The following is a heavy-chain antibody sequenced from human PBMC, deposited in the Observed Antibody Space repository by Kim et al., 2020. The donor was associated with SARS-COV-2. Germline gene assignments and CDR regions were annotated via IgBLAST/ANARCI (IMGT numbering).Heavy chain of an antibody. V-gene: IGHV3-30*07. CDR3: SRDLGSKVGDAFEI. D-gene: IGHD6-13*01. J-gene: IGHJ3*02. Sequence: GSVKGLFTISRDNSHNTLYLQMNGLRPEDTAVYYCSRDLGSKVGDAFEIWGQGALITVSS.